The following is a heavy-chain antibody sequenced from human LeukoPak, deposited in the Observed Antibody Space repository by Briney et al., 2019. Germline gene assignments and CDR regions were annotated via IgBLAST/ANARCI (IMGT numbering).Heavy chain of an antibody. Sequence: GGSLRLSCAASGFTFSSYAMHWVRQAPGKGLEWVAVISYDGGNKYYADSVKGRFTISRDNSKNTLYLQMNSLRAEDTAVYYCARDLDSSGWYDYWGQGTLVTVSS. J-gene: IGHJ4*02. CDR1: GFTFSSYA. CDR2: ISYDGGNK. CDR3: ARDLDSSGWYDY. D-gene: IGHD6-19*01. V-gene: IGHV3-30-3*01.